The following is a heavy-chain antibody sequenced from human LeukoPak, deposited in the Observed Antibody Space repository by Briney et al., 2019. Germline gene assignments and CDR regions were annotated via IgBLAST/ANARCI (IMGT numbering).Heavy chain of an antibody. D-gene: IGHD1-26*01. CDR3: AEERWELPLGY. V-gene: IGHV3-30*18. Sequence: HPGRSLRLSCAASGFTFSSYGMHWVRQAPGKGLEWVAVISYDGSNKYYADSVKGRFTISRDNSKNTLYLQMNSVRAEDTAVYYCAEERWELPLGYWGQGTLVTVSS. J-gene: IGHJ4*02. CDR1: GFTFSSYG. CDR2: ISYDGSNK.